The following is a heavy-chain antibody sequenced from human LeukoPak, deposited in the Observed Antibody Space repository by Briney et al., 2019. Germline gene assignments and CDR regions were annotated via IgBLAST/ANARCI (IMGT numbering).Heavy chain of an antibody. CDR3: ARSVRGYSYGSPFDY. D-gene: IGHD5-18*01. V-gene: IGHV1-69*05. J-gene: IGHJ4*02. CDR1: GGTFSSYA. Sequence: SVKVSCKASGGTFSSYAISWVRQAPGQGLEWRGGIIPIFGTANYAQKFQGRVTITTDESTSTDYMELSSLRSEDTAVYYCARSVRGYSYGSPFDYWGQGTLVTVSS. CDR2: IIPIFGTA.